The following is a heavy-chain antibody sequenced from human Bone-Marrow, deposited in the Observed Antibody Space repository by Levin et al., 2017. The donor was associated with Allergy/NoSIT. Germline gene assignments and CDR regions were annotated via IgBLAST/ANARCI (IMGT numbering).Heavy chain of an antibody. J-gene: IGHJ6*03. CDR3: ARSRGFHGSSCSGGSCVTHYYDYMDV. CDR1: GFSLTSTGMS. Sequence: SGPTLVKPTDTLTLTCTFSGFSLTSTGMSVSWLRQSPGRALEWLALINWDDDKFYNSSLRTRLSLSKDISTNQVVLTISDMDPQDTDTYFCARSRGFHGSSCSGGSCVTHYYDYMDVWGKGTTVAVSS. V-gene: IGHV2-70*13. D-gene: IGHD2-15*01. CDR2: INWDDDK.